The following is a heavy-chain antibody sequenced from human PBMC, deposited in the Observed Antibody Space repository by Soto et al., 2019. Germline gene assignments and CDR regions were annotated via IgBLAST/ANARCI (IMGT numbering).Heavy chain of an antibody. D-gene: IGHD2-21*02. J-gene: IGHJ6*01. CDR1: GFTFSNYA. CDR2: ISGSDGGT. V-gene: IGHV3-23*01. Sequence: EVQLLEPGGGLVQPGGSLRLSCAASGFTFSNYAMSWVRQAPGKGLEWVSPISGSDGGTYYADSEKGRFTISRDISQNTLYLQMNSQGVDDTAVYDCAKLSDCRWRGSVHVWGQGSTVTVSA. CDR3: AKLSDCRWRGSVHV.